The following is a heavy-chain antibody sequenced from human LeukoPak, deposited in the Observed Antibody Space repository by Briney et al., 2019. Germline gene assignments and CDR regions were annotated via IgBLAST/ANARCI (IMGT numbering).Heavy chain of an antibody. J-gene: IGHJ4*02. CDR2: IRSKTNNYAT. Sequence: GGSLRLSCAASGLTFSGSAMDWVRQASGKGLEWIGRIRSKTNNYATTYAASVKGRFTISRDDSQNTAYLQMNSLKTEDTAVYYRSRHTDTSTYCGGDCSNNWGQGTLVTVSS. D-gene: IGHD2-21*02. CDR3: SRHTDTSTYCGGDCSNN. V-gene: IGHV3-73*01. CDR1: GLTFSGSA.